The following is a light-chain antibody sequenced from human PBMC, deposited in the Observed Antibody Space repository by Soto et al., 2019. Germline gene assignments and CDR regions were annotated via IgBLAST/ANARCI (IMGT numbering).Light chain of an antibody. J-gene: IGLJ2*01. V-gene: IGLV1-47*01. CDR3: AAWDDTLSGVV. CDR2: RNN. Sequence: QSVLTQPPSASGTPGQRVIISCSGSSSNIGSNYVYWYQQFPGTAPKLLIYRNNQRPSGVTDRFSGTKSGTSASLAISGLRSEDEADYYCAAWDDTLSGVVFGGGTKLTVL. CDR1: SSNIGSNY.